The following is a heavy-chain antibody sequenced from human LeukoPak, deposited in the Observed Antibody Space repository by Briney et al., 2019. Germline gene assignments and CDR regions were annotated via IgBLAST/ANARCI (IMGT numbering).Heavy chain of an antibody. CDR2: INPNNGAT. CDR1: GYMFTGYY. J-gene: IGHJ4*02. V-gene: IGHV1-2*02. CDR3: ARDLMTTPTWDFDY. Sequence: ASVKVPCKGSGYMFTGYYIHWVRQAPGQGLEWMAWINPNNGATHYAQEFQGRVAVTRDTSISTAYMELSSLESDDTAVYYCARDLMTTPTWDFDYWGQGTLVSVSS. D-gene: IGHD4-17*01.